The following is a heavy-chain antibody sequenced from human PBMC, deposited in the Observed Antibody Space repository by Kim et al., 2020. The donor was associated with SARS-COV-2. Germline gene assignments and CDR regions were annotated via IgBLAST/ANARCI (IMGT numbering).Heavy chain of an antibody. V-gene: IGHV1-46*01. CDR1: GYTFTSYY. J-gene: IGHJ6*02. CDR3: ARPQYSGRTEGYYYYGMDV. D-gene: IGHD1-26*01. CDR2: INPSGGST. Sequence: ASVKVSCKASGYTFTSYYMHWVRQAPGQGLEWMGIINPSGGSTSYAQKFQGRVTMTRDTSTSTVYMELSSLRSEDTAVYYCARPQYSGRTEGYYYYGMDVWGQETTVTVSS.